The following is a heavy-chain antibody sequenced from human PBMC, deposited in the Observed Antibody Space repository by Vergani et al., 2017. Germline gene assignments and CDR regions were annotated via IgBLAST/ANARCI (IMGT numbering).Heavy chain of an antibody. CDR3: ARGTFLHAFDN. V-gene: IGHV4-61*02. D-gene: IGHD1-26*01. Sequence: QVQLQESGPGLLKPSQTLSLTCSVAGDSISSGNYYWNWIRQPAGKGLEWMGRIYSSGSTSYNPSIKSRITMSLDTSKNQFSLSRSSVTAADTAVYYCARGTFLHAFDNWGQGTVVTVSS. J-gene: IGHJ3*02. CDR1: GDSISSGNYY. CDR2: IYSSGST.